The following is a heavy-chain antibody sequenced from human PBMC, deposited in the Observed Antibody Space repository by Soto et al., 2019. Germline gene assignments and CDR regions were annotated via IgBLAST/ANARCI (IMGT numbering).Heavy chain of an antibody. J-gene: IGHJ4*02. D-gene: IGHD1-26*01. V-gene: IGHV4-59*01. CDR3: ARDQSGTYPSLRPIH. CDR2: IYYSGST. Sequence: QVQLQESGPGLVKPSETLSLTCTVSGGSLSSYYWSWIRQPPGKGLEWIGYIYYSGSTNYNPSLESRVTIPVDPSKTQFSLRLTSVTAADTAVYYCARDQSGTYPSLRPIHWGQGTLVTVSS. CDR1: GGSLSSYY.